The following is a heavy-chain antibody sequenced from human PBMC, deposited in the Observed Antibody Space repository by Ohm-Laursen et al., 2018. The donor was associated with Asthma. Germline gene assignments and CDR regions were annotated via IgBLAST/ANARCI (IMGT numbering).Heavy chain of an antibody. Sequence: GSLRLSCAASGFTFSGSWMIWVRQAPGKGLQWLAFIKPDGSQTYYADSMEGRFFISRDNSKNSLYLQMSSLRGEDTAIYYCTTLSWYASQYWGQGTLVTVSS. CDR2: IKPDGSQT. J-gene: IGHJ4*02. D-gene: IGHD2-2*01. CDR1: GFTFSGSW. V-gene: IGHV3-7*01. CDR3: TTLSWYASQY.